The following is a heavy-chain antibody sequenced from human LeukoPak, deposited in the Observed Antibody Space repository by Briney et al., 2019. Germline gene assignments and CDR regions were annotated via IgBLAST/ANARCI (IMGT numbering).Heavy chain of an antibody. J-gene: IGHJ4*02. Sequence: GTSLRLSCAASGFTFGTYAMHWVRQAPGKGLEWVAVLSDDGNKEYYADSVKGRFIISRDNSKNTLYLQMNSLSAEDTAVYYCAKVGTNFLRYHFDSWGRGTLVTVSS. D-gene: IGHD1-1*01. CDR2: LSDDGNKE. CDR3: AKVGTNFLRYHFDS. CDR1: GFTFGTYA. V-gene: IGHV3-30-3*01.